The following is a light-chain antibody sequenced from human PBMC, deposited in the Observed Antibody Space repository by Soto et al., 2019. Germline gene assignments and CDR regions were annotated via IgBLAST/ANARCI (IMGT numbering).Light chain of an antibody. Sequence: VLTQSPANLTLSPGETVTLSCRATQVVSNPYLAWYQQKVGQPPRLLISSTSKRAPGIPERFRGAGSGTEYTLTISALEPGDLGCYFCHQYERLPVTFGPGTRL. CDR1: QVVSNPY. V-gene: IGKV3-20*01. CDR2: STS. CDR3: HQYERLPVT. J-gene: IGKJ5*01.